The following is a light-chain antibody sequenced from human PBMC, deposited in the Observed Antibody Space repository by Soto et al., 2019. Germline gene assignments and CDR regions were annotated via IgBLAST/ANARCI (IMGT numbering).Light chain of an antibody. CDR3: QQYNSYRT. V-gene: IGKV1-5*03. J-gene: IGKJ1*01. CDR2: KAS. CDR1: QSISSW. Sequence: DIQMTQSPSTLSASVGDRVTXXXRASQSISSWLAWYQQKPGKAPKLLIYKASSLESGVPSRFSGSGSGTEFTLTISSLQPDDFATYYCQQYNSYRTFGQGTKVDIK.